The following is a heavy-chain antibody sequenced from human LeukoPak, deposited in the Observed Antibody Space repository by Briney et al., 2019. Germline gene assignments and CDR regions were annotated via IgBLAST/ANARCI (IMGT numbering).Heavy chain of an antibody. CDR2: INPNSGGT. CDR1: GYTFTDYY. V-gene: IGHV1-2*02. CDR3: ARDKDSGGIQLWDPFDY. J-gene: IGHJ4*02. D-gene: IGHD5-18*01. Sequence: ASVKVSCKASGYTFTDYYMHWVRQAPGQGLEWMGWINPNSGGTNSAQKFQGRVTMTRDTSISTAYMELSRLRSDDTAVYYCARDKDSGGIQLWDPFDYWGQGTLVTVSS.